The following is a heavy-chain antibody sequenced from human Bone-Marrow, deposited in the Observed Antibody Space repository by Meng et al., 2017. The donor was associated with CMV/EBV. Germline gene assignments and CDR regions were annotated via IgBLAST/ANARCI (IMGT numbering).Heavy chain of an antibody. D-gene: IGHD1-14*01. V-gene: IGHV3-30*02. Sequence: GESLKISCAASGFTFSSYGMHWVRQAPGKGLEWVAFIRYDGSNKYYADSVKGRFTISRDNSKNTLYLQMNSLKTEDTAVYYCTTAWGYGMDVWGQGTTVTVSS. CDR3: TTAWGYGMDV. J-gene: IGHJ6*02. CDR2: IRYDGSNK. CDR1: GFTFSSYG.